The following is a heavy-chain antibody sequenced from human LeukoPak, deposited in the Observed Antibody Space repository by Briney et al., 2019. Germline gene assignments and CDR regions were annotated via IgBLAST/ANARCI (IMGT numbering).Heavy chain of an antibody. CDR3: ARGRYGYNWFDP. Sequence: PGASVKVSCKAPGYTFTGYYMHWVRQAPGQGLEWMGWINPNSGGTNYAQKLQGRVTMTRDTSISTAYMELSRLRSDDTAVYYCARGRYGYNWFDPWGQGTLVTVSS. CDR1: GYTFTGYY. D-gene: IGHD4-17*01. V-gene: IGHV1-2*02. J-gene: IGHJ5*02. CDR2: INPNSGGT.